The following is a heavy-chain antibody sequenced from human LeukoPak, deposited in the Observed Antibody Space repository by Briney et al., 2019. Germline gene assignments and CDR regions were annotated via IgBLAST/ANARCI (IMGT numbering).Heavy chain of an antibody. V-gene: IGHV3-30*02. Sequence: PGGSLRPSCAASGFTFSSYGMHWVRQAPGKGLEWVAFIRYDGSNKYYADSVKGRFTISRDNSKNTLYLQMNSLRAEDTAVYYCAKDPGGCSSTSCYTGLTAFDIWGQGTMVTVSS. CDR2: IRYDGSNK. J-gene: IGHJ3*02. CDR1: GFTFSSYG. CDR3: AKDPGGCSSTSCYTGLTAFDI. D-gene: IGHD2-2*02.